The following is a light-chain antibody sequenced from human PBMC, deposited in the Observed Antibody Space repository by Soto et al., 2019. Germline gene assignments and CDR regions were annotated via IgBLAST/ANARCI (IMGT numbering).Light chain of an antibody. CDR3: QQYNSYSWT. CDR1: QSISSW. J-gene: IGKJ1*01. CDR2: KAS. Sequence: DIQRTQSPSTLSASVGERVTITCLASQSISSWLAWYQQKPGKAPKLLIYKASSLESGVPSRFSGSGSGTEFTLTISSLQPDDFATYYCQQYNSYSWTFGQGTKVDIK. V-gene: IGKV1-5*03.